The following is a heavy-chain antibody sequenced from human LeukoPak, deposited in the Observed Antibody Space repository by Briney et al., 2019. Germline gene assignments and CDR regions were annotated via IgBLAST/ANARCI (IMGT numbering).Heavy chain of an antibody. D-gene: IGHD6-19*01. CDR2: ISSSGSTI. V-gene: IGHV3-11*01. Sequence: GGSLRLSCAASGFTFSDYYMSWIRQAPGKGLEWVSYISSSGSTIYYADSVKGRFTISRDNARNSLYLQMNSLRAEDTAVYYCAGRIAVAGFFDYWGQGTLVTVSS. J-gene: IGHJ4*02. CDR3: AGRIAVAGFFDY. CDR1: GFTFSDYY.